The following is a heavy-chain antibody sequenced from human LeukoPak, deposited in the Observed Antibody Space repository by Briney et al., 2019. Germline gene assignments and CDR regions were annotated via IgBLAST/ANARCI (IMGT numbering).Heavy chain of an antibody. Sequence: ASVKVSCKASGYTFTSYGISWVRQAPGQGLEWMGWISAYNGNTNYAQKLQGRVTMTTDTSTSTAYMGLRSLRSDDTAVYYCARDLSETYYYDSSGYPTDYWGQGTLVTVSS. J-gene: IGHJ4*02. CDR2: ISAYNGNT. D-gene: IGHD3-22*01. V-gene: IGHV1-18*01. CDR1: GYTFTSYG. CDR3: ARDLSETYYYDSSGYPTDY.